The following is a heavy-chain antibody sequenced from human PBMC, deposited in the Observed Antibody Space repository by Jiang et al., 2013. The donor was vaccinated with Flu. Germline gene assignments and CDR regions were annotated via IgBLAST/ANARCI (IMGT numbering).Heavy chain of an antibody. CDR3: TRRAYSSGWYWYFDI. D-gene: IGHD6-19*01. CDR1: GFTFGNYA. Sequence: QLLESGGGLVQPGRSLRLSCAASGFTFGNYAMHWVRQAPGKGLEWVSGITWNSGKIAHADSVKGRFTVSRDNGRNSLYLQMNSLRSEDTALYYCTRRAYSSGWYWYFDIWGRGTLVTVSS. J-gene: IGHJ2*01. V-gene: IGHV3-9*01. CDR2: ITWNSGKI.